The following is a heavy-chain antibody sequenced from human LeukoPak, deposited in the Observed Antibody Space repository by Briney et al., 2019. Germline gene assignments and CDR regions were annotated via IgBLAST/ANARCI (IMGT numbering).Heavy chain of an antibody. D-gene: IGHD3-22*01. Sequence: GGSRRLSCATSGLNFTYAWMSWVRQAPGKGLEWVGRLKSIPDGGTTDYAAPVKGRFNISRDDSRNTLYLQMNSLKTEDTGLYYCQFFFLGYSEDYWGQGSLVAVTS. V-gene: IGHV3-15*01. CDR2: LKSIPDGGTT. CDR1: GLNFTYAW. J-gene: IGHJ4*02. CDR3: QFFFLGYSEDY.